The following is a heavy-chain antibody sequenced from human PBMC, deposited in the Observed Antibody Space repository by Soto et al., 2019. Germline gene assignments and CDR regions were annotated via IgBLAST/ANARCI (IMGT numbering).Heavy chain of an antibody. CDR2: IWYDGSNK. V-gene: IGHV3-33*01. CDR3: ARDTLATYYYDSSGPEFDY. J-gene: IGHJ4*02. Sequence: GGSLRLSCAASGFTFSSYGMHWVRQAPGKGLEWVAVIWYDGSNKYYADSVKGRFTISRDNSKNTLYLQMNSLRAEDTAVYYCARDTLATYYYDSSGPEFDYWGQGTLVTVSS. D-gene: IGHD3-22*01. CDR1: GFTFSSYG.